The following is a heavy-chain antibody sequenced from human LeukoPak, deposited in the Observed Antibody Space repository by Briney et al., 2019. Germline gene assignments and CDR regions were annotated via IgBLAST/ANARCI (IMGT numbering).Heavy chain of an antibody. CDR3: AIFQGTYGDNDNDF. J-gene: IGHJ4*02. CDR1: GGTFRTFA. V-gene: IGHV1-69*01. D-gene: IGHD4-17*01. CDR2: IIPMINTP. Sequence: GASVKVSCKASGGTFRTFAINWVRQAPGKGLEWMGGIIPMINTPKYPQRFQGRVSITADESTSTGYMEVSSLRSEDTAVYYCAIFQGTYGDNDNDFWGQGTLVTVSS.